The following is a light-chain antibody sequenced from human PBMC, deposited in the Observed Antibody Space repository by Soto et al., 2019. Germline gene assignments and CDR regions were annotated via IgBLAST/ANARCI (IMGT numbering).Light chain of an antibody. Sequence: QSVMTQPPSVSAAPGQKVTISCSGSSSNIGGHSVSWYQQLPGTAPKLLIYDDDKRPSGIPDRFSGSKSGTSATLGITGFQTWDEADYYCGSWDSSLSAYVFATGTKVTVL. J-gene: IGLJ1*01. CDR2: DDD. CDR3: GSWDSSLSAYV. V-gene: IGLV1-51*01. CDR1: SSNIGGHS.